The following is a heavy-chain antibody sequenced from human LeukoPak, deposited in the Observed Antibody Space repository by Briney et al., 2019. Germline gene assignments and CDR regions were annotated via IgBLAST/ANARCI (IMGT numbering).Heavy chain of an antibody. CDR1: GFSFSSYA. V-gene: IGHV3-23*01. D-gene: IGHD6-13*01. J-gene: IGHJ4*02. CDR2: ISGSGGST. CDR3: AKTRRSSSWSGLDY. Sequence: GGSLRLSCVASGFSFSSYAMIWVRQAPGKGLEWVSAISGSGGSTYYADSVKGRFTISRDNSKNTLYLQMSSLRAEDTAVYFCAKTRRSSSWSGLDYWGQGTLVTVSS.